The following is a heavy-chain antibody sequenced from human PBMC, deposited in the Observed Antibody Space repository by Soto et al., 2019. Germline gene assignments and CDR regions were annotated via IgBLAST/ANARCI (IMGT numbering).Heavy chain of an antibody. CDR3: AKNQERELPRVIDF. CDR1: GLTFSNYA. J-gene: IGHJ4*02. V-gene: IGHV3-23*01. Sequence: GGSLRLSCATSGLTFSNYAMSWVRQAPGGGLEWVSSMSGISSTTYYADSVRGRFTISRDRSKNTLYLQMSSLRAEDTALYYCAKNQERELPRVIDFWGQGTLVTVSS. D-gene: IGHD1-7*01. CDR2: MSGISSTT.